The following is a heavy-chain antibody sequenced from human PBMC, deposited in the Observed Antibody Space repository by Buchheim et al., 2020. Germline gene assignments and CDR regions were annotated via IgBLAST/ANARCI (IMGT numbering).Heavy chain of an antibody. V-gene: IGHV3-30*18. CDR2: ISYDGSNK. D-gene: IGHD3-3*01. Sequence: QVQLVESGGGVVQPGRSLRLSCAASGFTFSSYGMHWVRQAPGKGLEWVAVISYDGSNKYYADSVKGRFTISRDNSKNTLNLQMNSLRAEDTAVYYCAKDLVGGFLEWLQRYYYYGMDVWGQGTT. J-gene: IGHJ6*02. CDR3: AKDLVGGFLEWLQRYYYYGMDV. CDR1: GFTFSSYG.